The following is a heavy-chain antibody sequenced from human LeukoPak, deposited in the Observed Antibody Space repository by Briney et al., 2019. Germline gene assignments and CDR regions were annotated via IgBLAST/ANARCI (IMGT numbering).Heavy chain of an antibody. Sequence: SETLSLTCTVSGGSMSSYYWSWVRQPAGKGLEWIGRIYASGSTYYNPSLKSRVTMSVDTSKNQFSLKLTSVTAADTAVYFCVRDVDTSFDYWGQGTLVTVSS. CDR1: GGSMSSYY. CDR3: VRDVDTSFDY. V-gene: IGHV4-4*07. D-gene: IGHD5-18*01. CDR2: IYASGST. J-gene: IGHJ4*02.